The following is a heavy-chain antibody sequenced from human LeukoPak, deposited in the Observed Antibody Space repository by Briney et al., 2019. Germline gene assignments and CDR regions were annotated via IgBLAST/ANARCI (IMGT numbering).Heavy chain of an antibody. CDR1: GNIFTELS. CDR3: ATSPAWPLDN. CDR2: FDPQLDET. D-gene: IGHD2-2*01. V-gene: IGHV1-24*01. J-gene: IGHJ4*02. Sequence: ASVKVSCKASGNIFTELSIHWVRQTPGKGLEWMGGFDPQLDETIYAQTFQGRVTMTEDTSTDPAYMELSSLTSEDTAVYYCATSPAWPLDNWGQGTQVIVSS.